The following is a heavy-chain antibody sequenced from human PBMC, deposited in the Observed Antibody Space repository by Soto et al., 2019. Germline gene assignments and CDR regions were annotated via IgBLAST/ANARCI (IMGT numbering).Heavy chain of an antibody. V-gene: IGHV4-30-4*01. Sequence: PSETLSLTCTVSGGSISSGDYYWSWIRQPPGKGLEWIGYIYYSGSTYYNPSLKSRVTISVDTTKNQFSLKLSSVTAADTGVYYRARNPRYYYYGMDVWGQGTTVTVSS. CDR2: IYYSGST. J-gene: IGHJ6*02. CDR3: ARNPRYYYYGMDV. CDR1: GGSISSGDYY.